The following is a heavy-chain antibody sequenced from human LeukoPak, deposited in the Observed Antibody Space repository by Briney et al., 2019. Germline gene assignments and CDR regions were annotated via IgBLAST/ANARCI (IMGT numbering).Heavy chain of an antibody. Sequence: GESLKISCAASGFTFDDYTMHWVRQAPEKGLEWVSLISWDGGSTYYADSVKGRFTISRDNSKNSLYLQMNSLRTEDTALYYCAKDGRGGIAVAASYYYYMDVWGKGTTVTVSS. V-gene: IGHV3-43*01. D-gene: IGHD6-19*01. CDR2: ISWDGGST. CDR3: AKDGRGGIAVAASYYYYMDV. J-gene: IGHJ6*03. CDR1: GFTFDDYT.